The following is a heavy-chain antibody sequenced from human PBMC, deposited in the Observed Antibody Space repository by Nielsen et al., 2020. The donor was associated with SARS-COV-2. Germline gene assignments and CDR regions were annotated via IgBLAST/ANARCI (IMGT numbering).Heavy chain of an antibody. CDR3: ARDGRIGYGVYLDY. Sequence: GGSLSLSCAASGFTFSAHAMFWVRQAAGKGLEWVSAVSGDVAHTTYYADSVKGRFTISRDNSKNTLYLQMNGLRAEDAAIYYCARDGRIGYGVYLDYWGQGTPVTVSS. D-gene: IGHD5-12*01. CDR1: GFTFSAHA. J-gene: IGHJ4*02. V-gene: IGHV3-23*01. CDR2: VSGDVAHTT.